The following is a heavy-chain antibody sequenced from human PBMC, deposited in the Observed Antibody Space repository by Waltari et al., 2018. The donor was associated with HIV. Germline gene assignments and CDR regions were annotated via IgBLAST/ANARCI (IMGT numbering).Heavy chain of an antibody. CDR3: ARTPSGSSGYSGSVFFDY. Sequence: EVQLVESGGGLIQPGGSLRLSCAASGFTVSSNYMSWVRQAPGQGLEWVSVVYSGGSTYYADSVKGRFTISRDNSKNTLYLQMNSLRAEDTAVYYCARTPSGSSGYSGSVFFDYWGQGTLVTVSS. CDR1: GFTVSSNY. CDR2: VYSGGST. D-gene: IGHD3-22*01. V-gene: IGHV3-53*01. J-gene: IGHJ4*02.